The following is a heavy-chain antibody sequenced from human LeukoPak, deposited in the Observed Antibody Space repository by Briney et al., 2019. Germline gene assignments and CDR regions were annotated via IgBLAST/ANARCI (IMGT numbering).Heavy chain of an antibody. Sequence: GASVKVSCKASGYTFTSYDIKWVRQATGQGLEWMGWTNPNSGNTGYAQKFQGRVTITRNTSISTAYMELSSLRSDDTAVYYCARTTIFGVVTTYDAFDIWGQGTMVTVSS. CDR3: ARTTIFGVVTTYDAFDI. CDR2: TNPNSGNT. D-gene: IGHD3-3*01. CDR1: GYTFTSYD. V-gene: IGHV1-8*03. J-gene: IGHJ3*02.